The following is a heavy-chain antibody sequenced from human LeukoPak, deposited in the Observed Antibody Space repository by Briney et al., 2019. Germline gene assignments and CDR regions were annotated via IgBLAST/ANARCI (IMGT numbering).Heavy chain of an antibody. D-gene: IGHD2-2*01. CDR2: FIPILGTP. J-gene: IGHJ6*02. V-gene: IGHV1-69*13. CDR1: GGTFRSYG. Sequence: SVKASCKTSGGTFRSYGLNWVRQAPGQGLEWMGGFIPILGTPRYAQNLQGRVTITADESTSTGYMELSSLRYEDTAVYYCARGLYCSSSISCYDYGLDVWGQGTTVTVSS. CDR3: ARGLYCSSSISCYDYGLDV.